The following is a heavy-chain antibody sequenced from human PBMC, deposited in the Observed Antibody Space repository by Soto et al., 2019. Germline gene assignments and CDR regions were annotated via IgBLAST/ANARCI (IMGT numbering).Heavy chain of an antibody. J-gene: IGHJ5*02. CDR1: GGSISSGGYD. D-gene: IGHD3-3*01. V-gene: IGHV4-31*03. CDR2: IYYSGST. Sequence: SETLSLTCTVSGGSISSGGYDWSWIRQHPXKGLEWIGYIYYSGSTYYNPSLKSRVTISVDTSKNQLSLKLSSVTAADTAVYYCAIARDTIFGVAGNNWFDPWGQGTLVTVSS. CDR3: AIARDTIFGVAGNNWFDP.